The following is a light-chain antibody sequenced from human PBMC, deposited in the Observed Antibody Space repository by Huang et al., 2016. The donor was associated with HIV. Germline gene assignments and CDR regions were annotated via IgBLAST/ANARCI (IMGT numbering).Light chain of an antibody. CDR3: QQRSSGVT. J-gene: IGKJ4*01. V-gene: IGKV3-11*01. CDR2: DAS. CDR1: QSVGNY. Sequence: IVLTQSPATLSWYPGERVTLSCRASQSVGNYIAWYQQHPGQSPKLLIYDASNRATGTPIRCSGSGSGTDFTLTISSRESEDFAVYYCQQRSSGVTFGGGTKVQVK.